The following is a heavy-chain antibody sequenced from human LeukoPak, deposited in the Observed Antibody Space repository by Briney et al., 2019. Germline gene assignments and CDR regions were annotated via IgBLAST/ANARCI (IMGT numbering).Heavy chain of an antibody. CDR2: ISGHGGST. Sequence: GGSLSLSCAASGFTISSYAMSWVRHHPRKQLQQASAISGHGGSTYYAHSLKRRFTISRDNSKNTLYLQMNGLRAEDTAVYYCAKDRIVVVPAAMDYYYYYMDVWGKGTTVTVSS. D-gene: IGHD2-2*01. CDR3: AKDRIVVVPAAMDYYYYYMDV. V-gene: IGHV3-23*01. J-gene: IGHJ6*03. CDR1: GFTISSYA.